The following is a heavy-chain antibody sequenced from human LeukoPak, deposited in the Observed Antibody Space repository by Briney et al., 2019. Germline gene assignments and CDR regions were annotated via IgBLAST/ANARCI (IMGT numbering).Heavy chain of an antibody. CDR3: AREVGGYYYGSGTMGSFDY. D-gene: IGHD3-10*01. CDR2: ISAYNGNT. CDR1: GYTFTSYG. V-gene: IGHV1-18*01. Sequence: VASVKVSCKASGYTFTSYGISWVRQAPGQGLEWMGWISAYNGNTNYAQKLQGRVTMTTDTSTSTAYMELRSLRSDDTAVYYCAREVGGYYYGSGTMGSFDYWGQGTLVTVSS. J-gene: IGHJ4*02.